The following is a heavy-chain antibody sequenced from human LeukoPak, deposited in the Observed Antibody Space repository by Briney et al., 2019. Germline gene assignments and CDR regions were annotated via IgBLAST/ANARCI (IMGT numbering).Heavy chain of an antibody. V-gene: IGHV4-34*01. Sequence: SETLSLTCAVYGGSFSGYYWSWIRQPPGKGLEWIGEINHSGSTNYNPSLKSRVTISVDTSKNQFSLKLSSVTAADTAVYYCAWAAGDYVGYFDYWGQGTLVTVSS. D-gene: IGHD4-17*01. J-gene: IGHJ4*02. CDR3: AWAAGDYVGYFDY. CDR2: INHSGST. CDR1: GGSFSGYY.